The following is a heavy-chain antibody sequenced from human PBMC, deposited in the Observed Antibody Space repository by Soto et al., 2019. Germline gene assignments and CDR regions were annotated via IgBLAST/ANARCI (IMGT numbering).Heavy chain of an antibody. CDR3: ARTYHYDSGGKTYFYYGMDV. V-gene: IGHV1-18*01. CDR1: GYTFTSYG. CDR2: ISAYNGNT. J-gene: IGHJ6*02. Sequence: ASVKVSSKASGYTFTSYGIRWVRHAPGQGLEWMGWISAYNGNTNYAQKFQDRVTITADESTSTAYMEVSSLRSEDTAVYYCARTYHYDSGGKTYFYYGMDVWGQGTTVTVS. D-gene: IGHD3-22*01.